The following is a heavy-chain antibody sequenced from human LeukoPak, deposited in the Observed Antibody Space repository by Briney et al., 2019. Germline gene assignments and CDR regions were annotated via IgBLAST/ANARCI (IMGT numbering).Heavy chain of an antibody. CDR1: GGSLNIHSIC. J-gene: IGHJ4*02. CDR2: ICSGPTT. D-gene: IGHD5-18*01. V-gene: IGHV4-39*01. CDR3: ARLRGGVQLWEN. Sequence: SETLPLTCSVSGGSLNIHSICWGWIRQPPGLVLEWIATICSGPTTYYNPSLRSRVTLSADTYKNQLSLMLTSMTALDTAVYYCARLRGGVQLWENWGQGTRVTVSS.